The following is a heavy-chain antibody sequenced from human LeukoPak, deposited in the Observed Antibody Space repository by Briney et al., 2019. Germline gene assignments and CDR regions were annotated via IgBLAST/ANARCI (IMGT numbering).Heavy chain of an antibody. J-gene: IGHJ4*02. CDR2: MNANSGDT. Sequence: GASVKVSCKASGYTFTSYDINWVRQAAGQGLEWMGWMNANSGDTGYAQKFQGRVTMTRDTSISPAYMELSSLRSEDTAVYYCARNLPSSGWFIGWGQGTLVTVSS. CDR3: ARNLPSSGWFIG. D-gene: IGHD6-19*01. V-gene: IGHV1-8*01. CDR1: GYTFTSYD.